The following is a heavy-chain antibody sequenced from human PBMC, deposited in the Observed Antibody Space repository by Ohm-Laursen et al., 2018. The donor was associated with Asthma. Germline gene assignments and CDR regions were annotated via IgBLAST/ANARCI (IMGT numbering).Heavy chain of an antibody. CDR3: VRRRGDN. J-gene: IGHJ4*02. CDR2: ITSYSSTT. CDR1: GFTFSSYS. V-gene: IGHV3-48*01. Sequence: SLRLSCAASGFTFSSYSMNWVRQAPGKGLEWVSYITSYSSTTYYADSVKGRFTISRDNAKNSLYLHMNSLRGEDTAVYYCVRRRGDNWGQGTLVTVSS. D-gene: IGHD5-24*01.